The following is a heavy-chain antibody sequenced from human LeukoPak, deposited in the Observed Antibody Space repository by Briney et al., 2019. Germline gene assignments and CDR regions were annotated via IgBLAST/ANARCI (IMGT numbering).Heavy chain of an antibody. CDR3: ARGGSWSYYYYFYYMDV. V-gene: IGHV3-30*01. CDR1: GFTFSSHA. D-gene: IGHD3-10*01. J-gene: IGHJ6*03. Sequence: GGSLRLSCVASGFTFSSHAIHWVRQAPGKGLEWVSIISYDGSNKYYADSVKGRFTISRDNSKNTVYLQINSLSTEDTAVYYCARGGSWSYYYYFYYMDVWGKGTTVTVSS. CDR2: ISYDGSNK.